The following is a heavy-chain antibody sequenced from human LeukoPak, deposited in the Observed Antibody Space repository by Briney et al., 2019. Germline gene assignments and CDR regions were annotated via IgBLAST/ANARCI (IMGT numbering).Heavy chain of an antibody. Sequence: GGSLRLSCAASGFTFSSYEMNWVRQAPGKGLEWVSYISSSGSTIYYADSVKSRFTISRDNAKNSLYLQMNSLRAEDTAVYYCARAVDDYSNYGIRDDTFDYWGQGTLVTVSS. D-gene: IGHD4-11*01. V-gene: IGHV3-48*03. J-gene: IGHJ4*02. CDR1: GFTFSSYE. CDR2: ISSSGSTI. CDR3: ARAVDDYSNYGIRDDTFDY.